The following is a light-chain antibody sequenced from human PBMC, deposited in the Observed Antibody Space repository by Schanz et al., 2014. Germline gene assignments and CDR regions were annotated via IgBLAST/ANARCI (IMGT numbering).Light chain of an antibody. Sequence: QSALTQPASVSGSPGQSITISCTGTSSDVGGYNYVSWYQQHPDKAPKLIIYDVSKWPSGVSNRFSGSKSGNTASLTISGLQAEDEADYYCCSYVGHSTVLFGGGTKLTVL. CDR2: DVS. CDR1: SSDVGGYNY. J-gene: IGLJ2*01. V-gene: IGLV2-14*01. CDR3: CSYVGHSTVL.